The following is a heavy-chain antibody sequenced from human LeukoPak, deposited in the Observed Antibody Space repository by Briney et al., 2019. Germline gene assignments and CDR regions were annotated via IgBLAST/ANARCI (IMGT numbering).Heavy chain of an antibody. V-gene: IGHV4-59*01. CDR1: GGAIGTYY. CDR2: ISSRGTT. CDR3: ARESPIDLLDH. Sequence: SETLSLTCTVSGGAIGTYYWNWIRQPPGKGLEWIGYISSRGTTTYNPSLNSRLTITLDTSKKQFSLNLSSVTAADTAIYYCARESPIDLLDHWGPGALVTVSS. J-gene: IGHJ4*02.